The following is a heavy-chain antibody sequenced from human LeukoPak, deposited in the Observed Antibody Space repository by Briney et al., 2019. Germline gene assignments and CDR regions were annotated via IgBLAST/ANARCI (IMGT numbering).Heavy chain of an antibody. CDR3: ARDGVAAGIYFDY. CDR2: IKKDGSEK. V-gene: IGHV3-7*01. D-gene: IGHD6-13*01. CDR1: GFDFSDYA. J-gene: IGHJ4*02. Sequence: GGSLRLSCAASGFDFSDYATTWVRQAPGKGLEWVANIKKDGSEKYYVDSVKGRFTISRDNAKNSLYLQMNSLRAEDTAVYYCARDGVAAGIYFDYWGQGTLVTVSS.